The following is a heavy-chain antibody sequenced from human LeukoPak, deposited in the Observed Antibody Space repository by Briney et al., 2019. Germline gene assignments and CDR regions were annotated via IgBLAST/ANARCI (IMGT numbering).Heavy chain of an antibody. CDR2: ISYDGSNQ. Sequence: GRSLRLSCAASGFTFSGYAMDWVRQAPGKGLEGLGVISYDGSNQYYADSGEGRSTISRDNSNETLYLKMSSLRAEDTAVYYCARDSYENSFDYWGQGTLVTVSS. J-gene: IGHJ4*02. D-gene: IGHD3-22*01. V-gene: IGHV3-30*15. CDR1: GFTFSGYA. CDR3: ARDSYENSFDY.